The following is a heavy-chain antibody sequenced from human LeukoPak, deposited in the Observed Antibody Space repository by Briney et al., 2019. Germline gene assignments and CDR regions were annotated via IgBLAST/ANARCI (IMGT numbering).Heavy chain of an antibody. V-gene: IGHV4-30-4*01. D-gene: IGHD6-13*01. CDR1: GGSISSGGYS. CDR2: IYYSGST. CDR3: ARASRDSSSWSEAFDI. J-gene: IGHJ3*02. Sequence: SQTLSLTCAVSGGSISSGGYSWSWIRQPPGKGLEWIGYIYYSGSTYYNPSLKSRVTISVDTSKNQFSLKLSSVTAADTAVYYCARASRDSSSWSEAFDIWGQGTMVTVSS.